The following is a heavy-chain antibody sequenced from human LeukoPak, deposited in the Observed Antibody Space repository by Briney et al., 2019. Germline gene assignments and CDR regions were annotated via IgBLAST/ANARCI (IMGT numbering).Heavy chain of an antibody. V-gene: IGHV3-23*01. CDR1: GFTFSSYA. Sequence: PGGSLRLSCAASGFTFSSYAMSWVRQAPGKGLEWVSAISGSGGSTYHADSVKGRFTISRDNSKNTLYLQMNSLRAEDTAVYYCAKIATGWELLASFDYWGQGTLVTVSS. CDR2: ISGSGGST. J-gene: IGHJ4*02. D-gene: IGHD1-26*01. CDR3: AKIATGWELLASFDY.